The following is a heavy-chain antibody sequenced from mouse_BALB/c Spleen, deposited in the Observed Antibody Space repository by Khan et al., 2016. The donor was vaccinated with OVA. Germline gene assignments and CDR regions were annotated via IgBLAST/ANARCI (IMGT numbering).Heavy chain of an antibody. V-gene: IGHV1-4*01. D-gene: IGHD2-10*01. Sequence: QVRLQQSGAELARPGASVKMSCKATGYTFTSYTIHWVKQRPGQGLEWIGYINPSNIYTNYNQKFRDKATLTADKSSRTAYIQLSSLTSEDSAVYYCSSEGPYPGNYGAWFAYWGQGTLVTVSA. J-gene: IGHJ3*01. CDR3: SSEGPYPGNYGAWFAY. CDR1: GYTFTSYT. CDR2: INPSNIYT.